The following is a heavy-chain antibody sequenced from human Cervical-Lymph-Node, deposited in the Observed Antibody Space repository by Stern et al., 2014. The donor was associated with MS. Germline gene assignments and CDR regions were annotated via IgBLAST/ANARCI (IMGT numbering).Heavy chain of an antibody. CDR2: ITGSDVTT. Sequence: EVQLVESGGALVQPGGSLRLACAASGFTFSTYAMSWVRQAPGKGLEWVSVITGSDVTTYYADSVKGRFTTSRDNSKNTLYLQMNSLRAEDAAVYYCASYHRNYDGSGYYLDYWGQGTLVTVSS. D-gene: IGHD3-22*01. CDR3: ASYHRNYDGSGYYLDY. CDR1: GFTFSTYA. J-gene: IGHJ4*02. V-gene: IGHV3-23*04.